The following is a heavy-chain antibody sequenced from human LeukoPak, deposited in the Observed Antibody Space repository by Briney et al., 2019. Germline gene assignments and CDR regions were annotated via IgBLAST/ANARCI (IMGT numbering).Heavy chain of an antibody. D-gene: IGHD3-10*01. J-gene: IGHJ4*02. CDR1: GYTFTGDY. CDR2: INPNSGGT. CDR3: ARGPAGGESN. V-gene: IGHV1-2*02. Sequence: ASVKVSCKASGYTFTGDYIHWVRQAPGQGLEWMGWINPNSGGTNYAQSFQGRVTMTRDTSISTAYMELSSLRSDDTAVYYCARGPAGGESNWGQGTLVTVSS.